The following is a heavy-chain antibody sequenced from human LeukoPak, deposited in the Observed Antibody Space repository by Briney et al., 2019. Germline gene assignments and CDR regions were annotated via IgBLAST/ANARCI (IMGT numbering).Heavy chain of an antibody. CDR2: ISSSGSGGNT. CDR1: GVTLSSYA. D-gene: IGHD6-19*01. J-gene: IGHJ4*02. V-gene: IGHV3-23*01. CDR3: AKDINGLVQWLVPSDY. Sequence: GGSLRLSCAASGVTLSSYAMSWARQAPGKGLEWVSGISSSGSGGNTYYADSVKGRFTISRDNSKNMLYLQMNSLRAEDTAVYYCAKDINGLVQWLVPSDYWGQGTLVTVSS.